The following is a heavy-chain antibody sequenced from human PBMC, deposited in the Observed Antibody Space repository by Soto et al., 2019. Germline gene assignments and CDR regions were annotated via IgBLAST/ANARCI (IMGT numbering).Heavy chain of an antibody. J-gene: IGHJ4*02. V-gene: IGHV3-33*01. CDR2: IWYDGSNK. Sequence: GGSLRLSCVASGFIFSRDGMHWVRQAPGKGLECVAVIWYDGSNKYYADSVKGRYTISRDNSKNTLYLQMNSLRAEDTAVYYCARDGYCSGGSCYSVPVFDYWGQGTLVTVPS. CDR1: GFIFSRDG. D-gene: IGHD2-15*01. CDR3: ARDGYCSGGSCYSVPVFDY.